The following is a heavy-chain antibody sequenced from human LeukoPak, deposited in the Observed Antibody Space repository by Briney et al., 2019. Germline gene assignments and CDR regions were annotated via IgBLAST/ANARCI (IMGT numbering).Heavy chain of an antibody. V-gene: IGHV1-46*03. CDR3: ARVRSGSGDDYYYMDV. J-gene: IGHJ6*03. CDR2: INPSGGST. D-gene: IGHD3-10*01. Sequence: GASVKVSCKASGYTFTSYYMHWVRQAPGQGLEWMGIINPSGGSTNYAQKFQGRVTMTRDTSTSTVYMDLTSLRSEDTAVYYCARVRSGSGDDYYYMDVWGKGTTVTVSS. CDR1: GYTFTSYY.